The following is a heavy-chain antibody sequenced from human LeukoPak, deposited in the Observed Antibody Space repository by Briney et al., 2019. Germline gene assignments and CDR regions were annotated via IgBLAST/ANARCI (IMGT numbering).Heavy chain of an antibody. J-gene: IGHJ4*02. CDR3: ARDDILTGDY. CDR1: GGSFSGYY. V-gene: IGHV4-34*01. CDR2: INHSGST. Sequence: PSETLSLTCAVYGGSFSGYYWSWIRQPPGKGLEWIGEINHSGSTNYNPPLKSRVTISVDTSKNQFSLKLSSVTAADTAVYYCARDDILTGDYWGQGTLVTVSS. D-gene: IGHD3-9*01.